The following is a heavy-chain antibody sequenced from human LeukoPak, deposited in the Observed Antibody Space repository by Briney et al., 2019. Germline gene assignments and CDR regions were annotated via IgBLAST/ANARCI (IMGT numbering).Heavy chain of an antibody. V-gene: IGHV4-59*08. CDR3: ATYSNSWFGGYFDY. D-gene: IGHD6-13*01. J-gene: IGHJ4*02. Sequence: KPSEALSLTCTVSGSMYNYYWSWIRQPPGKGLEWIGYIHYNGITNYNPSLKTRVTMSLDTSKNQVSLNLNSVTAADTAVYYSATYSNSWFGGYFDYWGQGTLVTVSS. CDR1: GSMYNYY. CDR2: IHYNGIT.